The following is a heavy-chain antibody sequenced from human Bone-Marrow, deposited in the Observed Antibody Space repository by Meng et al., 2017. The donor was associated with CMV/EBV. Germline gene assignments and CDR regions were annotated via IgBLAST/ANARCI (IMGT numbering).Heavy chain of an antibody. CDR2: IKRKSDGGTA. CDR1: GFSFSNAR. V-gene: IGHV3-15*01. CDR3: TTYSSSWYHFGW. J-gene: IGHJ4*02. D-gene: IGHD6-13*01. Sequence: EVKLVESGGGLVESGGSLSLSCAASGFSFSNARMSWARQALGKGREWVGRIKRKSDGGTAEYAAPVKDRFTISRDDSENTLYLQMSSLKTEDTAVYYCTTYSSSWYHFGWWGQGTLVTVSS.